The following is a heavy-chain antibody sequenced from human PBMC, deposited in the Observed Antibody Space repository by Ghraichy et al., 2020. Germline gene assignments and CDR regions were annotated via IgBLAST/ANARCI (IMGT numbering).Heavy chain of an antibody. Sequence: ASVKVSCKASGYTLTDYNMHWVRQAPGQGLEWMGWINPNSGGTNYAQKFQGRVTMTRDTSISTAYMELSSLTSDDTAVYYCARNFWRGYWGQGTLVTVSS. CDR3: ARNFWRGY. J-gene: IGHJ4*02. CDR1: GYTLTDYN. V-gene: IGHV1-2*02. D-gene: IGHD3-3*01. CDR2: INPNSGGT.